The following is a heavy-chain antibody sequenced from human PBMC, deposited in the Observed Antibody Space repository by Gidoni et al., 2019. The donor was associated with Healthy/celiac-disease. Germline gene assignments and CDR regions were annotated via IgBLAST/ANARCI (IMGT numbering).Heavy chain of an antibody. CDR3: ARAIEYGSDYGDYYFDY. Sequence: QVQLVESGGGLVKPGGSLRLSCAASGFTFSDYYMSWIRQAPGKGLEWVSYISSSSSYTNYADSVKGRFTISRDNAKNSLYLQMNSLRAEDTAVYYCARAIEYGSDYGDYYFDYWGQGTLVTVSS. D-gene: IGHD4-17*01. CDR2: ISSSSSYT. CDR1: GFTFSDYY. V-gene: IGHV3-11*06. J-gene: IGHJ4*02.